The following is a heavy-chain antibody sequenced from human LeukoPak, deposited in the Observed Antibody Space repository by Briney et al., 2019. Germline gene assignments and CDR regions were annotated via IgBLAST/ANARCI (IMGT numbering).Heavy chain of an antibody. CDR2: ISAYNGNT. J-gene: IGHJ1*01. CDR1: GYTFTSYG. CDR3: ARDKDSSGYYWASAEYFQH. Sequence: GSVKVSCKASGYTFTSYGISWVRQAPGQGLEWMGWISAYNGNTNYAQKLQGRVTMTTDTSTSSAYMELRSLRSDDTAVYYCARDKDSSGYYWASAEYFQHWGQGTLVTVSS. D-gene: IGHD3-22*01. V-gene: IGHV1-18*01.